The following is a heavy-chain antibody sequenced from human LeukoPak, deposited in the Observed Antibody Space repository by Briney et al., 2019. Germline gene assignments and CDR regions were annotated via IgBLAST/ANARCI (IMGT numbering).Heavy chain of an antibody. CDR1: GYTFTSYG. Sequence: GASVKVSCKASGYTFTSYGISWVRQAPGQGLEWMGWISAYNGNTNYAQKLQGRVTMTTDTSTSTAYMELRSLRSDDTAVYYCARDALYYDFWRGYSRFGYWGQGTLVTVSS. J-gene: IGHJ4*02. D-gene: IGHD3-3*01. CDR3: ARDALYYDFWRGYSRFGY. CDR2: ISAYNGNT. V-gene: IGHV1-18*01.